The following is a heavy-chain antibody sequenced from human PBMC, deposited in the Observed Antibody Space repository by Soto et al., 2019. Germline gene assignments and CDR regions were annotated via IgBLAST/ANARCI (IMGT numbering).Heavy chain of an antibody. CDR2: ILVDGRT. D-gene: IGHD2-8*02. CDR3: AKATATGGGAFDI. Sequence: GGSLRLSCAASGFICSSYDMSWVRQAPGKGLEWVSTILVDGRTFYVDSVKGRFTIPRDSSQNTVYPQMNSLTVGDTALYYCAKATATGGGAFDICGQGTMVTVSS. V-gene: IGHV3-23*01. J-gene: IGHJ3*02. CDR1: GFICSSYD.